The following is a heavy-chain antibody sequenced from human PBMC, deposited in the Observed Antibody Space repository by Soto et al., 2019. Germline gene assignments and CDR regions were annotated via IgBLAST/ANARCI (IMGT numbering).Heavy chain of an antibody. CDR1: GGSISSGGYS. Sequence: QLQLQESGSGLVKPSQTLSLTCAVSGGSISSGGYSWSWTRQPPGKGLGWIGYIYHSGSTYYNTTLKSRVTISVDRSKSQFSLKLSAVTAADTAVYYRARTPDIWGQGTMVTVSS. CDR2: IYHSGST. V-gene: IGHV4-30-2*01. J-gene: IGHJ3*02. CDR3: ARTPDI.